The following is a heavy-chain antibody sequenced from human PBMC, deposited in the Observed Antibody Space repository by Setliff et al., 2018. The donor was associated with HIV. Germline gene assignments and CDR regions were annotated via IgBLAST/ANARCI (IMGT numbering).Heavy chain of an antibody. Sequence: SETLSLTCTVSGGSISSYYWSWIRQPPGKGLEWIGYIYTSGSTNYNPSLKSRVTISVDTSKNQLSLKLSSVTAADTAVYYCARGRSRYYYDGSGYYVDYWGQGTLVTVSS. CDR3: ARGRSRYYYDGSGYYVDY. D-gene: IGHD3-22*01. V-gene: IGHV4-59*01. J-gene: IGHJ4*02. CDR2: IYTSGST. CDR1: GGSISSYY.